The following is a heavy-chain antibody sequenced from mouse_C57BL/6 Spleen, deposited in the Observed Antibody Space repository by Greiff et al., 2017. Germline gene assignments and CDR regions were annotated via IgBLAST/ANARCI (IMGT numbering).Heavy chain of an antibody. D-gene: IGHD2-4*01. V-gene: IGHV1-80*01. CDR1: GYAFSSYW. CDR3: ARHYDYDLAWFAY. J-gene: IGHJ3*01. CDR2: IYPGDGDT. Sequence: QVQLQQSGAELVKPGASVKISCKASGYAFSSYWMNWVKQRPGKGLEWIGQIYPGDGDTNYNGKFKGKATLTADKSSSTAYMRLSSLTSEDSAVYFCARHYDYDLAWFAYWGQGTLVTVSA.